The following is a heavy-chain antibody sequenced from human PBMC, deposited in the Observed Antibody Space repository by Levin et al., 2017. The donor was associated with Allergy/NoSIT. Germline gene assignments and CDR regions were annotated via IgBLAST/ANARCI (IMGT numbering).Heavy chain of an antibody. Sequence: LSLTCAASGFTFSSYAMHWVRQAPGKGLEWVAVISYDGSNKYYADSVKGRFTIARDNSKNTLYLQMNSLRAEDTAVYYCARELRYFNPFDYWGQGTLVTVSS. CDR2: ISYDGSNK. V-gene: IGHV3-30*04. CDR1: GFTFSSYA. J-gene: IGHJ4*02. D-gene: IGHD3-9*01. CDR3: ARELRYFNPFDY.